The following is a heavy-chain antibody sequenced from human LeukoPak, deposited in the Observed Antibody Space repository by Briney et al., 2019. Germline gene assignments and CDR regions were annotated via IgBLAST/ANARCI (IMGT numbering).Heavy chain of an antibody. J-gene: IGHJ4*02. CDR2: ISNSDSTT. V-gene: IGHV3-48*03. CDR3: ARTRYVYLFDY. Sequence: PGGSLRLSCAASEITFSSYEMNWVRQAPGEGLEWVSYISNSDSTTYYADSVKGRFTLSRDNAKNSLYLQMNSLRAEDTGVYYCARTRYVYLFDYWGQGTLVTVSS. D-gene: IGHD3-10*02. CDR1: EITFSSYE.